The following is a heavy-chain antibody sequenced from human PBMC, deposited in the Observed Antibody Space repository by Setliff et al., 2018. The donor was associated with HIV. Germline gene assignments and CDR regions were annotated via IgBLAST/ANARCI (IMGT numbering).Heavy chain of an antibody. Sequence: PSETLSLTCTVSGGSISTYFWTWIRQPPGKGLEWIGYIYTSGSTYQNPSLKSRVTISVDTSKNQYSLKLGSVTAADTAVYYCARLAASVAARRRFDYWGQGTLVTVSS. CDR1: GGSISTYF. CDR2: IYTSGST. CDR3: ARLAASVAARRRFDY. V-gene: IGHV4-4*08. D-gene: IGHD6-6*01. J-gene: IGHJ4*02.